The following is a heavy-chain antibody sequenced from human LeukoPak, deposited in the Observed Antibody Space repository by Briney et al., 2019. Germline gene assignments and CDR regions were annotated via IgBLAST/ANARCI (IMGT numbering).Heavy chain of an antibody. CDR2: IYYSGST. V-gene: IGHV4-39*01. D-gene: IGHD2-2*02. CDR1: GGSISSSSYY. CDR3: ARQRGNVCSSTSCYTRAWFDP. J-gene: IGHJ5*02. Sequence: PSETLSLTCTVSGGSISSSSYYWGWIRQPPGRGLEWIVSIYYSGSTYYNPSLKSRVTISVDTSKNQFSLKLSSVTAADTAVYYCARQRGNVCSSTSCYTRAWFDPWGQGTLVTVSS.